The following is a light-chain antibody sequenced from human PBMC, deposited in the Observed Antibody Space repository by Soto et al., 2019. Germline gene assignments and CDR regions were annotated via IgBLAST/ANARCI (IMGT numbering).Light chain of an antibody. CDR3: GAWDTSLRAVV. CDR2: DNY. CDR1: SSNIGKNY. V-gene: IGLV1-51*01. J-gene: IGLJ2*01. Sequence: QLVLTQPPSVSAAPGQKVIISCSGNSSNIGKNYVFWYQQFPGTAPKLLIYDNYKRPSGIPDRFSVSKYGASATLAITGLHTGDEADYHCGAWDTSLRAVVFGGGTKLTVL.